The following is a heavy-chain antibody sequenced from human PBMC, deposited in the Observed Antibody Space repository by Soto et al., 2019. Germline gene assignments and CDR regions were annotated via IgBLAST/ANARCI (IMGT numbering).Heavy chain of an antibody. CDR3: ARETPIWFGNPWFDT. J-gene: IGHJ5*02. CDR2: ISAYNGNT. V-gene: IGHV1-18*01. CDR1: GYTFTSYG. Sequence: ASVKVSCKASGYTFTSYGISWVRQAPGQGLEWMGWISAYNGNTNYAQKLQGRVTMTTDTSTSTAYMELRSLRSDDTAVYYCARETPIWFGNPWFDTRHKGTLVTVSS. D-gene: IGHD3-10*01.